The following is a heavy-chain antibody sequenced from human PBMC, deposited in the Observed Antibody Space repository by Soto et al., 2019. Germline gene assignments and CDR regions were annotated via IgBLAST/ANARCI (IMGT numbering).Heavy chain of an antibody. CDR2: INSEGTSV. CDR3: VRDQSVAGPTTLFDP. J-gene: IGHJ5*02. Sequence: GGSLRLSCAASGVRLSSYWMHWVRQPPGKGLVWVSRINSEGTSVIYADSVKGRFTVSRDNAKNTLYLQMNNLRAEDTAVYYCVRDQSVAGPTTLFDPWGQGVLVTVSS. V-gene: IGHV3-74*01. CDR1: GVRLSSYW. D-gene: IGHD6-19*01.